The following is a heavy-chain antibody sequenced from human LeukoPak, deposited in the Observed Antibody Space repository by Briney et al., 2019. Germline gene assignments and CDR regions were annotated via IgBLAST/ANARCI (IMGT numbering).Heavy chain of an antibody. CDR3: AKDPERYYYDSSGYYKGDYYYYMDV. Sequence: GGSLRLSCAASGFTFSSYGMHWVRQAPGKGLEWVAFIRYDGSNKYYADSVKGRFTISRDNSKNTLYLQMNSLRAEDTAVYYCAKDPERYYYDSSGYYKGDYYYYMDVWGKGTTVTASS. CDR2: IRYDGSNK. J-gene: IGHJ6*03. D-gene: IGHD3-22*01. V-gene: IGHV3-30*02. CDR1: GFTFSSYG.